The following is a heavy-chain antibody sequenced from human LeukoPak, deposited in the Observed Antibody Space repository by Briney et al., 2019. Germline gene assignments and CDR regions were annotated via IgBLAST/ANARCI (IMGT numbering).Heavy chain of an antibody. V-gene: IGHV4-34*01. CDR2: INHRGST. D-gene: IGHD4-11*01. J-gene: IGHJ4*02. CDR1: DGSFTGFF. CDR3: ARDATTVMTVPWYFDT. Sequence: PSETLSLTCAVYDGSFTGFFWNWLPQSPRKGLEWGGEINHRGSTNYNPSLKSRLTISVDTSKNQFSLRLTSVTAADTGVYFCARDATTVMTVPWYFDTWGQGTLVTVSS.